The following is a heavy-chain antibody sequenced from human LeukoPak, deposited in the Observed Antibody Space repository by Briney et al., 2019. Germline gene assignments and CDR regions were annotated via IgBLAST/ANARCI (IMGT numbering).Heavy chain of an antibody. CDR1: GGSISSYY. J-gene: IGHJ4*02. CDR3: ARHSSGSGGAFQY. Sequence: SETLSLTCTVSGGSISSYYWSWIRQPPAKGLEWIGYMDDSGSTNYNPSLTSRVTISEDTSKNQLSLKLGSVTAADTAVYYCARHSSGSGGAFQYWGQGTPVTVSS. CDR2: MDDSGST. V-gene: IGHV4-59*08. D-gene: IGHD6-19*01.